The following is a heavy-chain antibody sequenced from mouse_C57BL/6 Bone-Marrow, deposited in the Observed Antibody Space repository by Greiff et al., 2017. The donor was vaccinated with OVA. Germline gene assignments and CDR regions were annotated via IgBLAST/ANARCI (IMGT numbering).Heavy chain of an antibody. J-gene: IGHJ2*01. CDR1: GYTFTSYW. D-gene: IGHD2-3*01. CDR2: IYPSDSET. Sequence: QVQLQQPGAELVRPGSSVKLSCKASGYTFTSYWMDWVKQRPGQGLEWIGNIYPSDSETHYNQKFKDKATLTVDKSSSTAYMQLSSLTSGVSAVYYFARRRLYDGYYVDYWGQGITLTVSS. V-gene: IGHV1-61*01. CDR3: ARRRLYDGYYVDY.